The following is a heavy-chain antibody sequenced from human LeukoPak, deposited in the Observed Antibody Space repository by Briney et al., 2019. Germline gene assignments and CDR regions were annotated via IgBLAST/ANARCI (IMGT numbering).Heavy chain of an antibody. CDR3: ARGNRYNWNDKYDY. D-gene: IGHD1-1*01. CDR2: INHSGST. J-gene: IGHJ4*02. V-gene: IGHV4-34*01. CDR1: GGSFSRYY. Sequence: SQTLSLTYAVYGGSFSRYYWRWIRQPPAKGLEWIGEINHSGSTNYNPSLKSRVTISVDTSKNQFSLKLSSVTAADTAVYYCARGNRYNWNDKYDYWGQGTLVTVSS.